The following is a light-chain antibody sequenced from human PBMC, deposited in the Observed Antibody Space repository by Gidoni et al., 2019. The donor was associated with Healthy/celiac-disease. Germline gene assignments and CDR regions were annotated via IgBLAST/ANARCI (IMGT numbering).Light chain of an antibody. CDR1: SSNIGAGYD. J-gene: IGLJ2*01. Sequence: QSVLTPPPSVSAAPGQRVTIPCTGSSSNIGAGYDVHWYQQLPGTAPKLLIYGNSNRPSGVPDRFSGSKSGTSASLAITGLQAEDEADYYCQSYDSSLSGYVVFGGGTKLTVL. V-gene: IGLV1-40*01. CDR2: GNS. CDR3: QSYDSSLSGYVV.